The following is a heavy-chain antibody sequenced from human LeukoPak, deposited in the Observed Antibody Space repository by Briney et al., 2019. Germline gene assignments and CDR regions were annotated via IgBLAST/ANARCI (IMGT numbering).Heavy chain of an antibody. CDR2: IWYDGSNK. V-gene: IGHV3-33*01. J-gene: IGHJ4*02. Sequence: AGGSLRLSCAASGFTFSSYCMHWVRQAPGKGLEWVAVIWYDGSNKYYADSVKGRFTISRDNSKNTLYLQMNSLRAEDTAVYYCARGGAAAGGLDYWGQGTLVTVSS. D-gene: IGHD6-13*01. CDR1: GFTFSSYC. CDR3: ARGGAAAGGLDY.